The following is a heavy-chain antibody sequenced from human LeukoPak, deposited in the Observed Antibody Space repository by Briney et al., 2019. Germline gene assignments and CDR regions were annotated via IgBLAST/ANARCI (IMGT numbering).Heavy chain of an antibody. CDR1: GGSISSSSYY. J-gene: IGHJ3*01. V-gene: IGHV4-39*07. D-gene: IGHD6-19*01. CDR3: AREGYTSGWYLIH. Sequence: ASETLSLTCTVSGGSISSSSYYWGWIRQPPGKGLEWIGEINHSGSTNYNPSLKSRVTISVDTSKNQFSLKLSSVTAADTAVYYCAREGYTSGWYLIHWGQGTMVTVSS. CDR2: INHSGST.